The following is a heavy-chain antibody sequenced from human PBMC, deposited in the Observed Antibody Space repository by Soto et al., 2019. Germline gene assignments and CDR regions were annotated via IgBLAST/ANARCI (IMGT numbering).Heavy chain of an antibody. V-gene: IGHV1-69*01. D-gene: IGHD1-26*01. CDR3: ARVREWDAIRVFDY. J-gene: IGHJ4*02. CDR1: GGTFSSYA. CDR2: IIPIFGTA. Sequence: QVQLVQSGAEVKKPGSSVKVSCKASGGTFSSYAISWVRQAPGQGLEWMGGIIPIFGTANYAQKFHGRVTITADESTSTDYMELSSLRSEDTAVYYCARVREWDAIRVFDYWGQGTLGTVSS.